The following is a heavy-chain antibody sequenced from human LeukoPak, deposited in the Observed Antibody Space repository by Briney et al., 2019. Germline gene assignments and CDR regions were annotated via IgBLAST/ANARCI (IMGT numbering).Heavy chain of an antibody. CDR3: ARAWYYYDSSGSNPPYYFDY. J-gene: IGHJ4*02. CDR2: INSDGSST. D-gene: IGHD3-22*01. Sequence: SGGSLRLSCAASGFTFSSYWMHWVRQAPGKGLVWVSRINSDGSSTSYADSVKGRFTISRDNAKNTLYLQMNSLRAEDTAVYYCARAWYYYDSSGSNPPYYFDYWGQGTLVTVSS. CDR1: GFTFSSYW. V-gene: IGHV3-74*01.